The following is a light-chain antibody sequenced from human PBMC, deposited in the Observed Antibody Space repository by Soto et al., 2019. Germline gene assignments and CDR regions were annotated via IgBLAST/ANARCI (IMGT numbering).Light chain of an antibody. V-gene: IGKV1-39*01. J-gene: IGKJ1*01. CDR3: QQSYNSPPT. Sequence: DIQITQSPSSLSASVGDRVIITCRASQTISSYLNWYQQRQGKAPKLLIYAASSLRSGVQSRFSGSGSGTEFTLTINSLQPEDFATYYCQQSYNSPPTFGQGTKVDIK. CDR2: AAS. CDR1: QTISSY.